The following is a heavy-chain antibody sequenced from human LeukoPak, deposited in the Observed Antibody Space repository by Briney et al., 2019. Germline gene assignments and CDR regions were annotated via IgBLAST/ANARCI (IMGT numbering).Heavy chain of an antibody. V-gene: IGHV1-18*01. Sequence: GASVKVSCKASGYTFANFGITWVRQAPGQGLGWMGWISVYNGNTNYAQNLQGRVTLTTDTSTSTAYMELRSLRSDDTALYYCARTCSSSSCYMVHWGQGTLVTVSS. CDR2: ISVYNGNT. J-gene: IGHJ4*02. CDR1: GYTFANFG. D-gene: IGHD2-2*02. CDR3: ARTCSSSSCYMVH.